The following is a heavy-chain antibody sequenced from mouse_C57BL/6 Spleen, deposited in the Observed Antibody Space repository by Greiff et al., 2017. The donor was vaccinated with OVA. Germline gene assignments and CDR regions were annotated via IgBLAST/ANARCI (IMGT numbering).Heavy chain of an antibody. V-gene: IGHV1-18*01. D-gene: IGHD1-1*01. CDR2: INPNNGGT. Sequence: VHVKQSGPELVKPGASVKIPCKASGYTFTDYNMDWVKQSHGQSLEWIGDINPNNGGTIYNQKFKGKATLTVDKSSSTAYMELRSLTSEDTAVYYCARGGYYGSSYEDWYFDVWGTGTTVTVSS. J-gene: IGHJ1*03. CDR1: GYTFTDYN. CDR3: ARGGYYGSSYEDWYFDV.